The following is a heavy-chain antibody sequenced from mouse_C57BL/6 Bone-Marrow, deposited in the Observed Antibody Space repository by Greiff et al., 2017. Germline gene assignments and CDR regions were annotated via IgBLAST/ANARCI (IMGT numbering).Heavy chain of an antibody. Sequence: EVQLQQSGPELVKPGASVKISCKASGYTFTDYYMNWVQQSHGKSLEWIGDINPNNGGTSYNQKFKGKATLTVDKSSSTAYMELRSLRSEDSAVYYCARGWLPFDDWGQGTTLTVSS. CDR3: ARGWLPFDD. CDR1: GYTFTDYY. CDR2: INPNNGGT. V-gene: IGHV1-26*01. J-gene: IGHJ2*01. D-gene: IGHD2-3*01.